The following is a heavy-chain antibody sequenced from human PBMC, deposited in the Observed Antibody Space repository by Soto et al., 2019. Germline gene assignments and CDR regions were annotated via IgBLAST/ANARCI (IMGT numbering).Heavy chain of an antibody. CDR2: NYYSGIT. CDR3: ARGSSIAGLYYGMDV. D-gene: IGHD6-6*01. Sequence: SETLSLTCAVSGGPISSGGYYWTWIRQHPGKGLEWIGYNYYSGITYYNPSLKSRVTISLDTSKNQFSLKLSSVTAADTAVYYCARGSSIAGLYYGMDVWGQGTTVTVSS. J-gene: IGHJ6*02. V-gene: IGHV4-31*11. CDR1: GGPISSGGYY.